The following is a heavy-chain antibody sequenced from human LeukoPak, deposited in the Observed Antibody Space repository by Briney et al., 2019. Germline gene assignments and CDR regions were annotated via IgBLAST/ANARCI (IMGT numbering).Heavy chain of an antibody. CDR3: ARSGSGWYSFDY. D-gene: IGHD6-19*01. Sequence: GGSLRLSCAASGFTFSSYSMNWVRQAPGKGLEWVSSISSSSSYIYYADSVKGRFTISRDNAKNSLYLQMNSPRAEDTAVYYCARSGSGWYSFDYWGQGTLVTVSS. J-gene: IGHJ4*02. CDR2: ISSSSSYI. V-gene: IGHV3-21*01. CDR1: GFTFSSYS.